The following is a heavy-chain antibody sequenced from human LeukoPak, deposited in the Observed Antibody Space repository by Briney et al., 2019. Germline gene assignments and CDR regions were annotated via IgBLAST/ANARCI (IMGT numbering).Heavy chain of an antibody. Sequence: SETLSLTCTVSGGSISSGGYYWSWIRQHPGKGLEWIGYIYYSGSTNYNPSLKSRVTISVDTSKNQFSLKLSSVTAADTAVYYCAGGGTFGMTNPNDAFDIWGQGTMVTVSS. V-gene: IGHV4-61*08. CDR1: GGSISSGGYY. J-gene: IGHJ3*02. D-gene: IGHD3-10*01. CDR3: AGGGTFGMTNPNDAFDI. CDR2: IYYSGST.